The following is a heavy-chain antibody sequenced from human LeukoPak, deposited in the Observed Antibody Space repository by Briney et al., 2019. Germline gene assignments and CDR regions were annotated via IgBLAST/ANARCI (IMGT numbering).Heavy chain of an antibody. CDR2: INQDGSEK. D-gene: IGHD5-18*01. V-gene: IGHV3-7*01. CDR1: GFTFSSYW. Sequence: TGGSLRLSCAASGFTFSSYWMTWVRQPPGKGLEWVANINQDGSEKYYVDSVKARFTISRDNAKNSLYLQMNSLRAEDTAVYYCARARSVERSEGAEYSNIYYGMDVWGQGTTVTVSS. CDR3: ARARSVERSEGAEYSNIYYGMDV. J-gene: IGHJ6*02.